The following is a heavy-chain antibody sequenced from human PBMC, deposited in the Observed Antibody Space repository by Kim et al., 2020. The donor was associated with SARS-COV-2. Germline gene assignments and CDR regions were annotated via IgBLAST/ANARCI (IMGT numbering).Heavy chain of an antibody. CDR1: GGSISSGDYY. CDR2: IYYSGST. Sequence: SETLSLTCTVSGGSISSGDYYWSWIRQPPGKGLEWIGYIYYSGSTYYNPSLKSRVTISVDTSKNQFSLKLSSVTAADTAVYYCARFRQSVVPAAMYFDYWGQGTLVTVCS. V-gene: IGHV4-30-4*01. J-gene: IGHJ4*02. CDR3: ARFRQSVVPAAMYFDY. D-gene: IGHD2-2*01.